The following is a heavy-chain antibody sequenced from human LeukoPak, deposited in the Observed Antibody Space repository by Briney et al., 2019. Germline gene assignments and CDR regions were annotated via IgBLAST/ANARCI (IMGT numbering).Heavy chain of an antibody. CDR1: GGSISSSSYY. V-gene: IGHV4-39*01. Sequence: SETLSLTCTVSGGSISSSSYYWGWIRQPPGKGLEWIGSIYYSGSTYYNPSLKSRVTISVDTSKNQFSLKLSSVTAADTAVYYCARQNVLLWFGELLTWFDPWGQGTLVTVSS. CDR2: IYYSGST. J-gene: IGHJ5*02. D-gene: IGHD3-10*01. CDR3: ARQNVLLWFGELLTWFDP.